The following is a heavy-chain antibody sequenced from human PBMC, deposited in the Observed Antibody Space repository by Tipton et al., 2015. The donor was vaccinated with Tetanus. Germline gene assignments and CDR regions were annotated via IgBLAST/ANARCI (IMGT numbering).Heavy chain of an antibody. CDR1: GGTFSSYA. D-gene: IGHD1-7*01. J-gene: IGHJ4*02. CDR3: AARTGTTFTYFDY. V-gene: IGHV1-69*01. CDR2: IIPIFGTA. Sequence: QMQLVQSGAEVKKPGSSVKVSCKASGGTFSSYAISWVRQAPGQVLEWMRGIIPIFGTANYAQKFQGRVTITADESTSPAYMELSSLRSEDTAVYYCAARTGTTFTYFDYWGQGTLVTVSS.